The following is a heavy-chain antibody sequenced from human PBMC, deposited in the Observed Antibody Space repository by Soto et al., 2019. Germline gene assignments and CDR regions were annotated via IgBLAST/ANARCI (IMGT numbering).Heavy chain of an antibody. J-gene: IGHJ6*02. CDR2: ISNTGGGT. Sequence: GGSLRLSCAASGFMFNTYAMTWVRQAPGKGLEWVATISNTGGGTYYADSVKGRFTIFRDNSNNRLYLQMYSLRAEDTAVYFCANRPRYYNMDVWGQGTTVTVSS. V-gene: IGHV3-23*01. CDR1: GFMFNTYA. CDR3: ANRPRYYNMDV.